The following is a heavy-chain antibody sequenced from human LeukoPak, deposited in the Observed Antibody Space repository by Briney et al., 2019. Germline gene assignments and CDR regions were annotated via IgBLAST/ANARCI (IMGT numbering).Heavy chain of an antibody. CDR3: ARDDGSATLGFDS. CDR1: GTTFSRSA. Sequence: LVKVSCKASGTTFSRSAISWVRQAPGQGLEWIGGVIPILGTTNYAQKFQDRVSITTDESTSTAYMEVSSLRSVDTAVYFCARDDGSATLGFDSWGQGTLVTVSS. J-gene: IGHJ4*02. V-gene: IGHV1-69*05. CDR2: VIPILGTT. D-gene: IGHD1-26*01.